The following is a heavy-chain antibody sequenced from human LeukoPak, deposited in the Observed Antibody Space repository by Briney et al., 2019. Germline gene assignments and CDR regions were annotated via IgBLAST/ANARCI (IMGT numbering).Heavy chain of an antibody. Sequence: ASVKVSFKRSGYSFISCDINSVRQAPGQGLEWMGWVSPSTGKTGFLPRFQGRITMTTNTPIATAYMELRSLTSDDTAVYFCARPVHCRGVRVPIDVRSEGTMVTVSS. CDR2: VSPSTGKT. J-gene: IGHJ3*01. D-gene: IGHD2-21*02. V-gene: IGHV1-8*01. CDR3: ARPVHCRGVRVPIDV. CDR1: GYSFISCD.